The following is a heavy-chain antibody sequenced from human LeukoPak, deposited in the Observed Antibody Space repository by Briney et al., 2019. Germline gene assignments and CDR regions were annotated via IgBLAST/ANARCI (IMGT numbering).Heavy chain of an antibody. D-gene: IGHD5-18*01. Sequence: SETLSLTCTVSGGSISSSSYYWGWIRQPPGKGLEWIGSIYYSGSTYYNPSLKSRVTISVDTSKNQFSLKLSSVTAADTAVYYCAREGGVRTAMVRFDYWGQGTLVTVSS. CDR3: AREGGVRTAMVRFDY. CDR1: GGSISSSSYY. V-gene: IGHV4-39*07. J-gene: IGHJ4*02. CDR2: IYYSGST.